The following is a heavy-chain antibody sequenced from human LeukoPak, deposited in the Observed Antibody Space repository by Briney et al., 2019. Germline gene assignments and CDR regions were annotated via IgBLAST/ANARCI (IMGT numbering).Heavy chain of an antibody. CDR3: ARVLGSGSYLAY. CDR1: GYTFTSYG. CDR2: ISAYNGNT. Sequence: ASVKVSCKASGYTFTSYGISWVRQAPGQGREWMGWISAYNGNTNYAQNLQGRVTMTTDTSTSTAYMELRRLRSDDTAVYYCARVLGSGSYLAYWGQGTLVTVSS. D-gene: IGHD3-10*02. J-gene: IGHJ4*02. V-gene: IGHV1-18*01.